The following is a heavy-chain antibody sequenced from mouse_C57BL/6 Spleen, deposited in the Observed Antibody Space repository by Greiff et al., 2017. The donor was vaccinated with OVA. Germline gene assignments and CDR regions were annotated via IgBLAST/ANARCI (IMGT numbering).Heavy chain of an antibody. CDR3: SRQPHFDY. CDR2: IRLKSDNYAT. Sequence: EVKLQESGGGLVQPGGSMKLSCVASGFTFSNYWMNWVRQSPEKGLEWVAQIRLKSDNYATHYAESVKGRFTISRDDSKSSVYLQMNNLRAEDTGIYYCSRQPHFDYWGQGTTLTVSS. V-gene: IGHV6-3*01. CDR1: GFTFSNYW. D-gene: IGHD3-2*01. J-gene: IGHJ2*01.